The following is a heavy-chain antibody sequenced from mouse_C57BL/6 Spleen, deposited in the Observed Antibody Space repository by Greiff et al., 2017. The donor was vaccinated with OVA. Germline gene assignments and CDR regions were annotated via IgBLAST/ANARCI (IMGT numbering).Heavy chain of an antibody. CDR3: ASLTGTSYAMDY. CDR2: IWSGGST. D-gene: IGHD4-1*01. V-gene: IGHV2-2*01. CDR1: GFSLTSYG. Sequence: VMLVESGPGLVQPSQSLSITCTVSGFSLTSYGVHWVRQSPGKGLEWLGVIWSGGSTDYNAAFISRLSISKDNSKSQVFFKMNSLQADDTAIYYCASLTGTSYAMDYWGQGTSVTVSS. J-gene: IGHJ4*01.